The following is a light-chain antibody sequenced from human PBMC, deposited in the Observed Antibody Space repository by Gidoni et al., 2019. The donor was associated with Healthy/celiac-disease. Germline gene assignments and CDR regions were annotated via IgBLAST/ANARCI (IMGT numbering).Light chain of an antibody. CDR3: RQYGSSPRT. CDR1: QSVSSSY. J-gene: IGKJ1*01. CDR2: GAS. V-gene: IGKV3-20*01. Sequence: EIVLTQSPGTLSLSQGERATLSCRASQSVSSSYLAWYQQKPGQAPRILIYGASSRATGNPDRFSGSGSGTDFTLTISRLEPEDFAVYYCRQYGSSPRTFGQGTKVEIK.